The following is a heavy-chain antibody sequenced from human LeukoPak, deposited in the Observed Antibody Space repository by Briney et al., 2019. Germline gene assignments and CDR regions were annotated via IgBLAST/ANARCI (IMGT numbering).Heavy chain of an antibody. Sequence: SVKVSCKASGGTFSSYAISWVRQAPGQGLEWMGGIIPIFGTADYAQKFQGRVTITTDESTSTAYMELSSLRSEDTAVYYCATAYYYDSSGPLDYWGQGTLVTVSS. D-gene: IGHD3-22*01. CDR2: IIPIFGTA. CDR1: GGTFSSYA. J-gene: IGHJ4*02. CDR3: ATAYYYDSSGPLDY. V-gene: IGHV1-69*05.